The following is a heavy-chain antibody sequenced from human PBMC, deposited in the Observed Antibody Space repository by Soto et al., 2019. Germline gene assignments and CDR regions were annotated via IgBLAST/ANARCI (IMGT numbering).Heavy chain of an antibody. V-gene: IGHV3-33*01. Sequence: QVQLVESGGGVVQPGRSLRLSCAASGFSFNKYGMHWVRQAPGKGLEWVAVIWYDGSNKYYADSVKGRFTISRDNSKNTLYLQMNSLRAEDTAVYYCARGTAMLGDAFDVWGKGTMVTVSS. D-gene: IGHD2-21*02. J-gene: IGHJ3*01. CDR1: GFSFNKYG. CDR3: ARGTAMLGDAFDV. CDR2: IWYDGSNK.